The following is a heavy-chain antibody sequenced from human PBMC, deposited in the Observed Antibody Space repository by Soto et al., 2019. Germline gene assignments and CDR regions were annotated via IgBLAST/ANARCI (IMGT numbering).Heavy chain of an antibody. Sequence: PSETLSRTCAVSCGSFSGFLWACIRQSPGKGLEWIVEINHSGSTTYNPSLKSRVTISVETSKMQFSLQVTSLTAADTAVYYCARGPHRITVATTRFDYWGQGTLVTVSS. D-gene: IGHD6-19*01. V-gene: IGHV4-34*01. CDR1: CGSFSGFL. J-gene: IGHJ4*02. CDR2: INHSGST. CDR3: ARGPHRITVATTRFDY.